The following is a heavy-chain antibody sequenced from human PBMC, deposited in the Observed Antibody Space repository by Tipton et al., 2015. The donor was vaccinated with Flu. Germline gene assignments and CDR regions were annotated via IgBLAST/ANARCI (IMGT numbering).Heavy chain of an antibody. CDR3: AREGPYFYGMDV. V-gene: IGHV4-31*03. J-gene: IGHJ6*02. CDR2: IDFSGST. CDR1: GDSVINSDYY. Sequence: TLSLTCTVSGDSVINSDYYWNWIRQEPGKGLEWIGHIDFSGSTHYNPSLKSRLTISIDTSKNQFSLRLNGVTGADTAVYYCAREGPYFYGMDVWGQGTTVTVSS.